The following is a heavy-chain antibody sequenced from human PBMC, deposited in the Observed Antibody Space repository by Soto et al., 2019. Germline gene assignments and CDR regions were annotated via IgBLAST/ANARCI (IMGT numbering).Heavy chain of an antibody. V-gene: IGHV5-10-1*03. Sequence: EVQLVQSGAEVKKPGESLRISCKGSGYSFTSSWISWVRQMPGKGLEWMGKIDPSDSYTKYSPSFQGHVTISADKSINTAYLQWSSLKASDTAMFYCGRHLVPYSSSSPVGYWGQGTLVTVSS. CDR3: GRHLVPYSSSSPVGY. CDR1: GYSFTSSW. J-gene: IGHJ4*02. D-gene: IGHD6-6*01. CDR2: IDPSDSYT.